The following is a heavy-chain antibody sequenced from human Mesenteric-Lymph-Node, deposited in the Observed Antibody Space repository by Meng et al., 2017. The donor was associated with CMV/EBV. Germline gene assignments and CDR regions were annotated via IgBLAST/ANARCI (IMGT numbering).Heavy chain of an antibody. Sequence: QEQMVQSGAEVKKPGASVNVSCKASGYTFTSFDINWMRQTTGQGPEWKRWMKPNSGNTGYAQKFQGRVNLTRDTSISTDYMELSSLRSEDTAVYYCARGPSYSSGFPDCWGQGTLVTVSS. V-gene: IGHV1-8*02. CDR3: ARGPSYSSGFPDC. CDR1: GYTFTSFD. D-gene: IGHD6-19*01. CDR2: MKPNSGNT. J-gene: IGHJ4*02.